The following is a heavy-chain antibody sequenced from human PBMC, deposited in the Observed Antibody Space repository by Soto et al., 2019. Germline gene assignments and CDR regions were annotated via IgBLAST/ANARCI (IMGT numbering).Heavy chain of an antibody. V-gene: IGHV4-31*03. CDR2: IYYSGST. J-gene: IGHJ5*02. CDR1: GGSISSGGYY. D-gene: IGHD3-10*01. CDR3: AREIRPMVRGVIMNWFDP. Sequence: QVQLQESGPGLVKPSQTLSLTCTVSGGSISSGGYYWSWIRQHPGKGLEWIGYIYYSGSTYYNPSLKSRVTISVDTSKNQFSLKLSSVTAADTAVYYWAREIRPMVRGVIMNWFDPWGQGTLVTVSS.